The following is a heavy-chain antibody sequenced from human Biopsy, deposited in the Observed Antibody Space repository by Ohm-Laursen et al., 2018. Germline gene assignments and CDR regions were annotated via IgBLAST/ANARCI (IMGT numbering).Heavy chain of an antibody. D-gene: IGHD3-22*01. J-gene: IGHJ5*02. CDR2: IFNSANT. Sequence: SETLSLTCTVSGGSISSGGSYWSWIPQRPGKGLEWIGYIFNSANTYYNLSLKNLITISGDTSKNQFSLKLNSVTAADTAVYYCARGDYFDSNGYFWFDPWGQGTLVTVST. V-gene: IGHV4-31*01. CDR3: ARGDYFDSNGYFWFDP. CDR1: GGSISSGGSY.